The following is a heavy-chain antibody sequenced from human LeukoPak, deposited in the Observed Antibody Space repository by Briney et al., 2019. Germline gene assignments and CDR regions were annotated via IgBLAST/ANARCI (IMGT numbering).Heavy chain of an antibody. CDR3: ARGPPYYDFWSGYYTDYYYYMDV. J-gene: IGHJ6*03. CDR1: GGSVSSGSYY. Sequence: SETPSLTCTVSGGSVSSGSYYWSWIRQPPGKGLEWIGYIYYSGSTNYNPSLKSRVTISVDTSKNQFSLKLSSVTAADTAVYYCARGPPYYDFWSGYYTDYYYYMDVWGKGTTVTVSS. CDR2: IYYSGST. D-gene: IGHD3-3*01. V-gene: IGHV4-61*01.